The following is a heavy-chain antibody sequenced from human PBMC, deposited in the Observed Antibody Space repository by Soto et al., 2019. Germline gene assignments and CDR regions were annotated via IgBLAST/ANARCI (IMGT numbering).Heavy chain of an antibody. Sequence: SGGSLRLSCAASGITFSSVAMAWVRQAPGKGLEWVSSITDSGGSTDYADSVKGRFTISRDNSRNTLYLQMNSLRADDTAVYYCAKLYWNPRYFDYWGQGTRVTVSS. CDR2: ITDSGGST. CDR1: GITFSSVA. J-gene: IGHJ4*02. D-gene: IGHD1-1*01. CDR3: AKLYWNPRYFDY. V-gene: IGHV3-23*01.